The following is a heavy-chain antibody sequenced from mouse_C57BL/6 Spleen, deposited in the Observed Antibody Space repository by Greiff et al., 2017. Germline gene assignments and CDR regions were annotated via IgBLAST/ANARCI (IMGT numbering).Heavy chain of an antibody. V-gene: IGHV1-80*01. CDR3: ARGANWDDYYAMDY. CDR1: GYAFSSYW. D-gene: IGHD4-1*01. J-gene: IGHJ4*01. CDR2: IYPGDGDT. Sequence: VQLQQSGAELVKPGASVKISCKASGYAFSSYWMNWVKQRPGKGLEWIGQIYPGDGDTNYNGKFKGKATLTADKSSSTAYMQLSSLTSEDSAVYFCARGANWDDYYAMDYWGQGTSVTVSS.